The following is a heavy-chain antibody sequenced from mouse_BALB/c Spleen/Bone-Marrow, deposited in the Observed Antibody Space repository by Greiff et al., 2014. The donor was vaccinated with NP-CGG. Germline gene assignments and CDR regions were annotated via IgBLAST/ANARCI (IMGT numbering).Heavy chain of an antibody. CDR2: IDPSDSET. D-gene: IGHD2-3*01. J-gene: IGHJ1*01. V-gene: IGHV1-69*02. CDR3: ARSHGYCPYWYFDV. CDR1: GYTFTSYW. Sequence: QVQLQQSGAELAKPGAPVKLSCKASGYTFTSYWMNWVKQRPGRGLEWIGRIDPSDSETHYNQKFKDKATLTVDKSSSTAYIQLSSLTSEDSAVYYCARSHGYCPYWYFDVWGAGTTVTVSS.